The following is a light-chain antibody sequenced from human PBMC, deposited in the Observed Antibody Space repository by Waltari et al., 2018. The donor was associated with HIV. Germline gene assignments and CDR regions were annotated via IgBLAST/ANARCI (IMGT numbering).Light chain of an antibody. Sequence: QSVLTQPPSASGTPGQRVTISCSGSSSNLGSNYVYWYQHLPGTAPKLLIYMNNQRPSGVPDRFSGSKSGTSASLAIRGLRSEDEADYYCAAWDASLSAWVFGGGTKLTVL. CDR1: SSNLGSNY. CDR2: MNN. J-gene: IGLJ3*02. CDR3: AAWDASLSAWV. V-gene: IGLV1-47*01.